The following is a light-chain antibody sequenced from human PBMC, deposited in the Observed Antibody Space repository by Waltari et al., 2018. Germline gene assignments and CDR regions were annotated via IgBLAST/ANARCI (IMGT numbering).Light chain of an antibody. CDR2: DAS. Sequence: EIVLTQSPGTVSLSPGEKATLSCRASQSVTTTYLAWYQQQPGLAPRLLIYDASSRATGIPDRFSGSGSGTDFSLTINRLEPEDFAVYYCQHYGTSMYTFGQGTKLQIK. CDR3: QHYGTSMYT. CDR1: QSVTTTY. V-gene: IGKV3-20*01. J-gene: IGKJ2*01.